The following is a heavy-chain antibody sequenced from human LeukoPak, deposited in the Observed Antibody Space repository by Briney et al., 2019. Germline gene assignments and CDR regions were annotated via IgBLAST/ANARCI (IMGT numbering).Heavy chain of an antibody. D-gene: IGHD5-18*01. J-gene: IGHJ5*02. CDR3: ARVSSDTAMVTPWFDP. CDR1: GNSISNYA. CDR2: INTNTGNP. V-gene: IGHV7-4-1*02. Sequence: ASVKVSCKASGNSISNYAVSWVRQAPGQGLEWMGWINTNTGNPTYAQGFTGRFVFSLDTSASTAYLQISSLKAEDTAVYYCARVSSDTAMVTPWFDPWGQGTLVTVSS.